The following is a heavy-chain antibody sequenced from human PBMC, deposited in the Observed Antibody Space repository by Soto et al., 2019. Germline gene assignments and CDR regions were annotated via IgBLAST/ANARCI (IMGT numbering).Heavy chain of an antibody. CDR2: INHSGST. CDR3: ARGRRASYFAY. V-gene: IGHV4-34*01. Sequence: QVQLQQWGAGLLKPSETLSLTCAVYGGSFSGYYWCWIRQPPGKGLEWVGEINHSGSTNYNPSLKSRVTISEDTSKNQISLKLSSVTAAETAVDYCARGRRASYFAYWGKGTLVTVSS. CDR1: GGSFSGYY. J-gene: IGHJ4*02.